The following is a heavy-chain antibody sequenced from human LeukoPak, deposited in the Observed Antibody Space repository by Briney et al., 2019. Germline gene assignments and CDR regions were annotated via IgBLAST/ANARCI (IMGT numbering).Heavy chain of an antibody. Sequence: GGSLRLSCAASGFTFNNYGLHWVRQAPGKGLEWVAVVWYYGDNKYYADSVKGRFTISRDNSNNTLYLHMNSLRAEDTAVYYCARSPVTGLWLPRMYYFDYWGQGTLVTVSS. CDR1: GFTFNNYG. CDR3: ARSPVTGLWLPRMYYFDY. CDR2: VWYYGDNK. D-gene: IGHD2-21*01. V-gene: IGHV3-33*01. J-gene: IGHJ4*02.